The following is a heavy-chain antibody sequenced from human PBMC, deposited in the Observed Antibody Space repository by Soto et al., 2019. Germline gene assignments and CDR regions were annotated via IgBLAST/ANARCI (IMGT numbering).Heavy chain of an antibody. Sequence: PGGSLRLSYAASGFTFSGSAMHWVRQASGKGLEWVGRIRSKANSYATAYAASVKGRFTISRDDSKNTAYLQMNSLKTEDTAVYYCTSRIGIAVAGTRLFDYWGQGTLVTVAS. V-gene: IGHV3-73*01. CDR2: IRSKANSYAT. CDR1: GFTFSGSA. D-gene: IGHD6-19*01. CDR3: TSRIGIAVAGTRLFDY. J-gene: IGHJ4*02.